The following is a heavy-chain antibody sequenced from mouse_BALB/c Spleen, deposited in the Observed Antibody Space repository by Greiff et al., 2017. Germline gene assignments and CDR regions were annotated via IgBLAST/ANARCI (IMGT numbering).Heavy chain of an antibody. V-gene: IGHV5-4*02. CDR1: GFTFSDYY. CDR3: ARGGLLKLDY. Sequence: EVKLMESGGGLVKPGGSLKLSCAASGFTFSDYYMYWVRQTPEKRLEWVATISDGGSYTYYPDSVKGRFTISRDNAKNNLYLQMSSLKSEDTAMYYCARGGLLKLDYWGQGTSVTVSS. J-gene: IGHJ4*01. CDR2: ISDGGSYT.